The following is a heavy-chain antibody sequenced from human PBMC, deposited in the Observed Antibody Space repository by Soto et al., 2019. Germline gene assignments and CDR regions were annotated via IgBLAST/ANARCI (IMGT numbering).Heavy chain of an antibody. V-gene: IGHV3-30-3*01. D-gene: IGHD6-13*01. J-gene: IGHJ4*02. Sequence: QVQLVESGGGVVQPGRSLRLSCAVSGFTFTNYAMHWVRQAPGKGLEWVAVISDDGSNKKYADSVKGRFTISRNNSKNTMYMQMNSLRDEDTALYYCARDHFASSWSYFDYWGQGTLVTVSS. CDR3: ARDHFASSWSYFDY. CDR2: ISDDGSNK. CDR1: GFTFTNYA.